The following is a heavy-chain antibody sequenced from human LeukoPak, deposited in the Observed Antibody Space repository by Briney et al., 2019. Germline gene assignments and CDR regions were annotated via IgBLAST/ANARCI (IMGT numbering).Heavy chain of an antibody. Sequence: SETLSLTCAVYGGSFSGYYWSWIRQPPGKGLEWIGEINHSGSTNYNPSLKSRVTISVDTSKNQFSLKLSSVTAADTAVYYCARMGLDYDSSGYSIGFDYWGQGTLATVSS. CDR3: ARMGLDYDSSGYSIGFDY. CDR2: INHSGST. D-gene: IGHD3-22*01. J-gene: IGHJ4*02. CDR1: GGSFSGYY. V-gene: IGHV4-34*01.